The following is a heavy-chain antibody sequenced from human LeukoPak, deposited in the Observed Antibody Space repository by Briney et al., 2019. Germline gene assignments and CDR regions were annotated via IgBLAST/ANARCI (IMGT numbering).Heavy chain of an antibody. CDR3: VKESGFMVAPNSAFDI. CDR2: ISRNGGST. Sequence: PGRSLRLSCAASGFTFSSYGMHWVRQAPGKGLEYVSGISRNGGSTYYADSVKGRFTISRDNSKNTLYLQMSSLRAEDTAVYYCVKESGFMVAPNSAFDIWGQGTMVTVSS. CDR1: GFTFSSYG. J-gene: IGHJ3*02. D-gene: IGHD4/OR15-4a*01. V-gene: IGHV3-64D*06.